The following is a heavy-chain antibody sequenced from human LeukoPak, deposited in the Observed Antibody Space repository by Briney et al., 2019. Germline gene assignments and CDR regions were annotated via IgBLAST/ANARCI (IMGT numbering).Heavy chain of an antibody. CDR1: GYTFTSYD. J-gene: IGHJ4*02. V-gene: IGHV1-8*03. Sequence: ASVKVSCKASGYTFTSYDINWVRQATGQGLVWMGWMNPNSGNTGYAQKFQGRVTITRNTSISTAYMELSSLRSEDTAVYYCARLVGTYYDFWSGYYPAYYFDYWGQGTLVTVSS. CDR2: MNPNSGNT. D-gene: IGHD3-3*01. CDR3: ARLVGTYYDFWSGYYPAYYFDY.